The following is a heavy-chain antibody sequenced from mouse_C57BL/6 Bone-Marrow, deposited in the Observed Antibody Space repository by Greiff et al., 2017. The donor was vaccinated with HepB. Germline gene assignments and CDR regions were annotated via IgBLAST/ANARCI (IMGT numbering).Heavy chain of an antibody. V-gene: IGHV1-54*01. Sequence: VKLQESGAELVRPGTSVKVSCKASGYAFTNYLIEWVKQRPGQGLEWIGVINPGSGGTNYNEKFKGKATLTADKSSSTAYMQISSLTSEDSAVYFCARRLYDYDYWGQGTTLTVSS. CDR1: GYAFTNYL. D-gene: IGHD2-4*01. CDR3: ARRLYDYDY. J-gene: IGHJ2*01. CDR2: INPGSGGT.